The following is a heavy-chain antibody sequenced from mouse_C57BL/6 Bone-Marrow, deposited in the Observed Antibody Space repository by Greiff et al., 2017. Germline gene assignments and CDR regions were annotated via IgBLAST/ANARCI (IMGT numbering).Heavy chain of an antibody. CDR2: IYPGSGNT. CDR3: AREGDAMDY. CDR1: GYTFTDYY. J-gene: IGHJ2*01. Sequence: QVQLQQSGAELVRPGASVKLSCKASGYTFTDYYINWVKQRPGQGLEWIARIYPGSGNTYYNEKFKGKATLTAEKSSSTAYMQLSSLTSEDSAVYFCAREGDAMDYWGQGTTLTVSS. D-gene: IGHD1-1*02. V-gene: IGHV1-76*01.